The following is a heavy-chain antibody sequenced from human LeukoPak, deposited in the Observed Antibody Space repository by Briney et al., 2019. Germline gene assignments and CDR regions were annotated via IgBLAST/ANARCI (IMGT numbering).Heavy chain of an antibody. V-gene: IGHV3-53*01. CDR1: GFTVSSNY. CDR3: AKAAATYYDSSGCDY. Sequence: GGSLRLSCAASGFTVSSNYMSWVRQAPGKGLEWVSVIYSGGSTYYADSVKGRFTISRDNSKNTLYLQMGSLRGEDTAVYYCAKAAATYYDSSGCDYWGQGTLVTVSS. D-gene: IGHD3-22*01. CDR2: IYSGGST. J-gene: IGHJ4*02.